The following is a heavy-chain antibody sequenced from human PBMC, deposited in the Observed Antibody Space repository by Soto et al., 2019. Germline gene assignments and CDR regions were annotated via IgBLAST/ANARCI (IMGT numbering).Heavy chain of an antibody. CDR1: GYTFTSYG. D-gene: IGHD6-19*01. CDR3: ASTIAVAVGHAFDI. V-gene: IGHV1-18*01. CDR2: ISAYNGNT. Sequence: ASVKVSCKASGYTFTSYGISWVRQAPGQGLEWMGWISAYNGNTNYAQKLQGRVTMTTDTSTSTAYMELRSLRSDDTAVYYCASTIAVAVGHAFDIWGQGTMVTVSS. J-gene: IGHJ3*02.